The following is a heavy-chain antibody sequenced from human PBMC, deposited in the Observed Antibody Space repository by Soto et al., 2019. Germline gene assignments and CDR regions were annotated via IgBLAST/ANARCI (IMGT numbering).Heavy chain of an antibody. CDR2: IIPIFGTA. D-gene: IGHD5-18*01. CDR3: ARVSFPRGYSYGYFVP. J-gene: IGHJ5*02. V-gene: IGHV1-69*13. CDR1: GGTFSSYA. Sequence: GASVKVSCKASGGTFSSYAISWVRQAPGQGLEWMGGIIPIFGTANYAQKFQGRVTITADESTSTAYMELSSLRSEDTAVYYCARVSFPRGYSYGYFVPWGQGTLVTVSS.